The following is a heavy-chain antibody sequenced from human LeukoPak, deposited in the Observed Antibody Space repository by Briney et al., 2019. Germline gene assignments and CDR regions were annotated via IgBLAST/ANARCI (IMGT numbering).Heavy chain of an antibody. V-gene: IGHV3-23*01. CDR1: GFTLSSYR. Sequence: GGSLRLSCAASGFTLSSYRVNWVRQAPGKGLEWVSAISGSGGSTYYADSVKGRFTISRDNSKNTLYLQMNSLRAEDTAVYYCALLWDSSSRSFDYWGQGTLVTVSS. D-gene: IGHD6-6*01. CDR2: ISGSGGST. J-gene: IGHJ4*02. CDR3: ALLWDSSSRSFDY.